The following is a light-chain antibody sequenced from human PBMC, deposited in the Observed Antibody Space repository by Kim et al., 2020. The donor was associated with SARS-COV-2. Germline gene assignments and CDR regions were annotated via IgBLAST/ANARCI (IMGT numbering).Light chain of an antibody. Sequence: KTVTISCTRSSGSVASNYVQWYQQRPGSSPTTVIYEDNQRPSGVPDRFSGSIDSSSNSASLTISGLKTEDEADYYCQSYDSSNPWVFGGGTKFTVL. V-gene: IGLV6-57*01. CDR2: EDN. CDR1: SGSVASNY. CDR3: QSYDSSNPWV. J-gene: IGLJ3*02.